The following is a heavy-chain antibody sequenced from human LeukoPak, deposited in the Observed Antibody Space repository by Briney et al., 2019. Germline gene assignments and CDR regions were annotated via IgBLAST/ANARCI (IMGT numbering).Heavy chain of an antibody. CDR1: GYTFTSYG. V-gene: IGHV1-18*01. J-gene: IGHJ4*02. Sequence: GASVKVSCKASGYTFTSYGISWVRQAPGQGLEGMGWISAYNGNTNYAQKLQGRVTMTTDTSTSTAYMELRSLRSDDTAVYYCARAHRQLERLGRYYFDYWGQGTLVTVSS. CDR3: ARAHRQLERLGRYYFDY. D-gene: IGHD1-1*01. CDR2: ISAYNGNT.